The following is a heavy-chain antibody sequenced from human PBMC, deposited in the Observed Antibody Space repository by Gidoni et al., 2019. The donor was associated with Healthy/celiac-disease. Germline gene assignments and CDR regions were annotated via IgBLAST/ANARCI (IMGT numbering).Heavy chain of an antibody. J-gene: IGHJ4*02. CDR1: GFTFSSYG. CDR3: ARDPFGYLDY. Sequence: QVQLVESGGGVVQPGRSLRLSCAASGFTFSSYGMHWVRQAPGKGLEWVAVIWYDGSNKYYADSVKGRVTISRDNSKNTLYLQMNSLRAEDTAVYYCARDPFGYLDYWGQGTLVTVSS. CDR2: IWYDGSNK. D-gene: IGHD3-16*01. V-gene: IGHV3-33*01.